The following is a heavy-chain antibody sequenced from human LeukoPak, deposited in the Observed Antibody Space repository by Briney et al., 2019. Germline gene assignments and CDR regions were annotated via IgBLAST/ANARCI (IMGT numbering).Heavy chain of an antibody. CDR3: ARPGTGLGDAFDI. D-gene: IGHD3-16*01. CDR2: IYYSGST. V-gene: IGHV4-59*01. Sequence: SETLSLTCTVSGGSISSYYWSWIRQPPGKGLEWNGYIYYSGSTNYNPSLKSRVTISVDTSKNQFSLKLSSVTAADTAVYYCARPGTGLGDAFDIWGQGTMVTVSS. J-gene: IGHJ3*02. CDR1: GGSISSYY.